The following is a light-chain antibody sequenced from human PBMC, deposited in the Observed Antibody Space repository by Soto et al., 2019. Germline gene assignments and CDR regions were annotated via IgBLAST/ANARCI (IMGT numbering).Light chain of an antibody. CDR3: SSYTSSSTLAFYV. Sequence: QSVLTQPASVSGSPGQSITISCTGTSSDVGGYNYVSWYQQHPGKAPKLMIYDVSNRPSGVSNRFSGSKSGNTASLTISGLQAEDEADYYCSSYTSSSTLAFYVFGTGTKLT. CDR1: SSDVGGYNY. CDR2: DVS. V-gene: IGLV2-14*01. J-gene: IGLJ1*01.